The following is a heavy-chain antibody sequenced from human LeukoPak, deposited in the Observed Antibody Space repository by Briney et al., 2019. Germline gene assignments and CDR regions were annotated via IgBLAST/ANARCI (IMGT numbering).Heavy chain of an antibody. J-gene: IGHJ5*02. CDR3: ARGGELPYNWFDP. CDR2: ISSSSSYI. V-gene: IGHV3-21*01. D-gene: IGHD1-26*01. CDR1: GFTFSSYS. Sequence: GGSLRLPCAASGFTFSSYSMNWVRQAPGKGLEWVSSISSSSSYIYYADSVKGRFTISRDNAKNSLYLQMNSLRAEDTAVYYCARGGELPYNWFDPWGQGTLVTVSS.